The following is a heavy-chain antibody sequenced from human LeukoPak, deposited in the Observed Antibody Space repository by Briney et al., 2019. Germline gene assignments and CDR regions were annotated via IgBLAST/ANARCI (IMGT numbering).Heavy chain of an antibody. J-gene: IGHJ5*02. CDR1: GYTFTSNG. D-gene: IGHD4-11*01. Sequence: ASVKVSCKSSGYTFTSNGISWVRQAPGQGLEWMGWISAYNGNTNYAQKLQGRVTMTTDTSTSTAYMELRSLRSDDTAVYYCARDTNTGRMTTVTTEDWFDPWGQGTLVTVSS. CDR3: ARDTNTGRMTTVTTEDWFDP. V-gene: IGHV1-18*01. CDR2: ISAYNGNT.